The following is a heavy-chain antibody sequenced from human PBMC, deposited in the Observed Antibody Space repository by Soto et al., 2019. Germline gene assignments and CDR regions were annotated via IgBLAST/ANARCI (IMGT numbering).Heavy chain of an antibody. J-gene: IGHJ5*02. CDR2: IYDDGSA. Sequence: SETLSLTCTVSGGSISSSYWSWIRQPPGKGLEWLAYIYDDGSANYNPSLKSRATISLDMSKNQFSLKLTSVTAADTAVYYCARDKYCSGGSCRKNWFDPWGQGTLVT. CDR1: GGSISSSY. CDR3: ARDKYCSGGSCRKNWFDP. D-gene: IGHD2-15*01. V-gene: IGHV4-59*01.